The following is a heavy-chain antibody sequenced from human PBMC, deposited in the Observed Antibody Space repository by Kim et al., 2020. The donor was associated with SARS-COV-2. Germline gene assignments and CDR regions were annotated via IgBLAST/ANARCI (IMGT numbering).Heavy chain of an antibody. Sequence: TSYAQKLQGRVTMTRDTSTSTVYMELSSLRSEDTAVYYCASGYSSSWVDYWGQGTLVTVSS. CDR2: T. D-gene: IGHD6-13*01. V-gene: IGHV1-46*01. CDR3: ASGYSSSWVDY. J-gene: IGHJ4*02.